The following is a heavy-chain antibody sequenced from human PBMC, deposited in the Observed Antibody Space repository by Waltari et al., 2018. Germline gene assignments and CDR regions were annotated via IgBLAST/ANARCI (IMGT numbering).Heavy chain of an antibody. CDR1: GGSLLALY. CDR3: ASGDYDSSGGIRFDP. CDR2: IYYSGST. D-gene: IGHD3-22*01. Sequence: QVQLQVSGPGLVKPSEPLPLLCSVSGGSLLALYRRWIRQPPGKGLEWIGYIYYSGSTNYNPSLKSRVTISVDTSKNQFSLKLSSVTAADTAVYCCASGDYDSSGGIRFDPWGQGTLVTVSS. V-gene: IGHV4-59*11. J-gene: IGHJ5*02.